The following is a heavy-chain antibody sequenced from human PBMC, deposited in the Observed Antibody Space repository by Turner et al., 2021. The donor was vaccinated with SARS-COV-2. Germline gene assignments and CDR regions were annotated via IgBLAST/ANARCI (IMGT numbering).Heavy chain of an antibody. CDR3: AKGHSGYDLFFDY. CDR1: GFTFTSYS. J-gene: IGHJ4*02. CDR2: SSGSGGIT. D-gene: IGHD5-12*01. V-gene: IGHV3-23*01. Sequence: DVQLLESGGGLVQPCVSLNPSCAASGFTFTSYSMTWVRQAPGKGLEWVSASSGSGGITYYADSGKGRFTISRDNSKNTLYLQMNSLRAEDTAVYYCAKGHSGYDLFFDYWGQGTLVTVSS.